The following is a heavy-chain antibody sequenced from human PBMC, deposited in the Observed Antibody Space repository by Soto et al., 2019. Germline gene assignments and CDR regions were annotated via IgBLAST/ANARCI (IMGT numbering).Heavy chain of an antibody. V-gene: IGHV1-3*01. CDR2: INAGNGNT. J-gene: IGHJ4*02. Sequence: QVQLVQSGAEVKKPGASVKVSCKASGYTFTSYAMHWVRQAPGQRLEWMGWINAGNGNTKYSQKFQGRVTITRDTSANTAYMELSSLRSEDTAVYYCARRMSGSKFDYWGQGTLVTVSS. CDR1: GYTFTSYA. D-gene: IGHD1-26*01. CDR3: ARRMSGSKFDY.